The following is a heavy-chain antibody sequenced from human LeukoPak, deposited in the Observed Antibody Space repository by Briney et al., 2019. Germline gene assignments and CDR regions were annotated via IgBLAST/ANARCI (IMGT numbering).Heavy chain of an antibody. Sequence: GGSLRLSCAASRFTFSSYSMNWVRQAPGKGLEWVANIKQDGSEKYYVDSVKGRFTISRDNAKNSLYLQMNSLRAEDTAVYYCARDSPPARPYYYYYYMDVWGKGTTVTVSS. CDR1: RFTFSSYS. CDR3: ARDSPPARPYYYYYYMDV. V-gene: IGHV3-7*01. CDR2: IKQDGSEK. J-gene: IGHJ6*03. D-gene: IGHD6-6*01.